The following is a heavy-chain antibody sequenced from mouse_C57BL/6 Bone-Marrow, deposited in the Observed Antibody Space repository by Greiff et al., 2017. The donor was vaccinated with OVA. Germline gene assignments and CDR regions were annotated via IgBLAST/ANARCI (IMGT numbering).Heavy chain of an antibody. Sequence: QVQLQQPGAELVMPGASVKLSCKASGYTFTSYWMHWVKQRPGQGLEWIGEIDPSDSYTNYNQKFKGKSTLTVDKSSSTAYMQLSSLTSEDSAVDYCASYSAWFAYWGQGTLVTVSA. CDR2: IDPSDSYT. CDR1: GYTFTSYW. J-gene: IGHJ3*01. V-gene: IGHV1-69*01. CDR3: ASYSAWFAY. D-gene: IGHD1-1*01.